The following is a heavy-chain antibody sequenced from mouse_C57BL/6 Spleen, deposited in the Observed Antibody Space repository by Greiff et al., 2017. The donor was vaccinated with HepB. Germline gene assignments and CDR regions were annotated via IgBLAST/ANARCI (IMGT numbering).Heavy chain of an antibody. CDR3: AAQDDY. CDR1: GYAFSSSW. J-gene: IGHJ2*01. Sequence: QVQLQQSGPELVKPGASVKISCKASGYAFSSSWMNWVKQRPGKGLEWIGRIYPGDGDTNYNGKFKGKATLTADKSSSTAYMRLSRLTSEDAAVYFCAAQDDYGGQGTTLTVSS. V-gene: IGHV1-82*01. CDR2: IYPGDGDT. D-gene: IGHD3-2*02.